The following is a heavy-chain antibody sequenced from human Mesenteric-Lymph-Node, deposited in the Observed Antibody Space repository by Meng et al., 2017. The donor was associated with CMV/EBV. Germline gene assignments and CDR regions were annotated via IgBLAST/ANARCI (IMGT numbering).Heavy chain of an antibody. CDR3: ARDHYGGSVRTFDY. D-gene: IGHD4/OR15-4a*01. Sequence: GGSLRLSCAASGFTFSSYEMNWVRQAPGKGLEWVSYISSSGSSMFYADSVRGRFTISRDNAKNSLYLQMNSLRAEDTGIYYCARDHYGGSVRTFDYWGLGTLVTVSS. J-gene: IGHJ4*02. CDR1: GFTFSSYE. CDR2: ISSSGSSM. V-gene: IGHV3-48*03.